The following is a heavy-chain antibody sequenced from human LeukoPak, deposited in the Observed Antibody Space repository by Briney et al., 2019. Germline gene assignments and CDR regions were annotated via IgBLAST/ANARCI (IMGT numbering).Heavy chain of an antibody. CDR1: GFSFHYYW. D-gene: IGHD4/OR15-4a*01. V-gene: IGHV3-7*01. Sequence: GGSLRLSCAASGFSFHYYWMSWVRQARGKGLEWVANIKQDGVEKSYVDSVKGRFTISRDNVKNTLYLQMDSLRVEDTALYYCARDYGMAPVDYDDAFDLWGQGTMVTVFS. J-gene: IGHJ3*01. CDR3: ARDYGMAPVDYDDAFDL. CDR2: IKQDGVEK.